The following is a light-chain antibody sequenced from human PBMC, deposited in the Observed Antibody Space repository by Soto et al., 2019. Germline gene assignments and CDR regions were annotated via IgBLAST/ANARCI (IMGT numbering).Light chain of an antibody. CDR3: QQYSIWRT. V-gene: IGKV3-15*01. CDR1: ESVSTN. CDR2: AAS. J-gene: IGKJ1*01. Sequence: ITQAPPTLSLTPGERVTLSCRASESVSTNLAWYQQKAGQAPRLLIYAASTRATGIPARFSGSGSGTEFTLTISSLQSEDFAVYYCQQYSIWRTFGQGTKVDI.